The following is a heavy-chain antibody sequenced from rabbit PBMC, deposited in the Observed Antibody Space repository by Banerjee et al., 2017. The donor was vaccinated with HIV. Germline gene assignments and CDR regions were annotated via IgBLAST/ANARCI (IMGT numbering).Heavy chain of an antibody. Sequence: QEQLEESGGDLVQPEGSLTLTCTASGFSFNSNYYMCWVRQAPGKGLEWIGCIYTGTGTAYYATWTKGRFTISKSSSTTVTLQMTSLTGADTATYFCARELGGSDNLWGQGTLVTVS. V-gene: IGHV1S45*01. CDR1: GFSFNSNYY. D-gene: IGHD8-1*01. CDR2: IYTGTGTA. CDR3: ARELGGSDNL. J-gene: IGHJ3*01.